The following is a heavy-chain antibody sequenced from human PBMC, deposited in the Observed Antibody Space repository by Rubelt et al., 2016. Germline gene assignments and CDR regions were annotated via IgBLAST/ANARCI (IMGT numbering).Heavy chain of an antibody. Sequence: QVQLVQSGAAVKKPGASVKVSCQASVYTFTSSALPWVRQAPGQRLECIGWINAGNGNTKYSQKFQGRVTSTKDTSASTAYMGRSSLRSEDTAVYYSARDKEWLATRGFQNWFDPWGQGTLVTVSS. CDR2: INAGNGNT. CDR3: ARDKEWLATRGFQNWFDP. CDR1: VYTFTSSA. J-gene: IGHJ5*02. D-gene: IGHD6-19*01. V-gene: IGHV1-3*01.